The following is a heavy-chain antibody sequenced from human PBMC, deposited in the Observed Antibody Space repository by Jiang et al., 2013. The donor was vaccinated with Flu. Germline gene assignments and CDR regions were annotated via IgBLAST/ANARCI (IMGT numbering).Heavy chain of an antibody. CDR1: GGSISSGSYY. V-gene: IGHV4-61*02. D-gene: IGHD3-10*01. CDR3: ARGEGLTIWFGELLVV. CDR2: IYTSGST. Sequence: PGLVKPSQTLSLTCTVSGGSISSGSYYWSWIRQPAGKGLEWIGRIYTSGSTNYNPSLKSRVTISVDTSKNQFSLKLSSVTAADTAVYYCARGEGLTIWFGELLVVWGQGTLVTVSS. J-gene: IGHJ4*02.